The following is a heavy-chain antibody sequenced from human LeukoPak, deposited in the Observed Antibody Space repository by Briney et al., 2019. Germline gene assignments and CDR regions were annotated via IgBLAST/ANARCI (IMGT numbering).Heavy chain of an antibody. V-gene: IGHV4-34*01. CDR3: ARGPGHFYYYMDV. Sequence: PSETLSLTCAVYGGSFSGYYWSWIRQPPGKGLEWIGEINHSGSTNYNPSLESRVTISVDTSKNQLSLRLTSVTAADTAVYYCARGPGHFYYYMDVWGKGTTVTVSS. J-gene: IGHJ6*03. CDR1: GGSFSGYY. CDR2: INHSGST.